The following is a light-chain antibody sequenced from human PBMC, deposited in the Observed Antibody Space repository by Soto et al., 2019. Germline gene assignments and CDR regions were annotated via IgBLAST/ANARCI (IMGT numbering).Light chain of an antibody. J-gene: IGKJ2*01. Sequence: EVVLTQSPATLSLSPGERATLSCRASQGISNSLAWYQQKPGQTPRLLIYDASNRATGIPDRFSGSGSVTDVTLAITGLELDDLAVYYCLERTDWSFGQGTRVEI. CDR2: DAS. CDR3: LERTDWS. CDR1: QGISNS. V-gene: IGKV3-11*01.